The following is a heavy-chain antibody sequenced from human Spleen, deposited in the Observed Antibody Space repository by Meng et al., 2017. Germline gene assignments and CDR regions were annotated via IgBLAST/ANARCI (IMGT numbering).Heavy chain of an antibody. V-gene: IGHV3-15*01. J-gene: IGHJ4*01. CDR2: MKSNVDGGTV. CDR3: SGHVDY. Sequence: VRLVESGGGFVKPGWSLRLSCAASGFTFSNAWMTWVRQAPGKGLEWIGRMKSNVDGGTVDYAAAVKGRFFISRDDSENTFYLQMNSLKTEDTAVYYCSGHVDYWGHGTLVTVSS. CDR1: GFTFSNAW.